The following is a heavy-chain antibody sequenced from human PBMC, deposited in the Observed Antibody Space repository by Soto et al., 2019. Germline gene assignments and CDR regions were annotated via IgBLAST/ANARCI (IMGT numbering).Heavy chain of an antibody. J-gene: IGHJ5*02. CDR3: ERGSWYYSDSSGPGGFDP. V-gene: IGHV4-59*01. CDR2: IYYSGST. CDR1: GGSISSYY. D-gene: IGHD3-22*01. Sequence: SETLSLTCTVSGGSISSYYWSWIRQPPGKGLEWIGYIYYSGSTNYNPSLKSRVTISVDTSKNQFSLKLSSVTAADTAVYYCERGSWYYSDSSGPGGFDPWGQGTLVTVS.